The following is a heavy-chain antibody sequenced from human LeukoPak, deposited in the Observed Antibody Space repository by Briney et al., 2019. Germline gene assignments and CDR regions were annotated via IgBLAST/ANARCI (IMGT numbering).Heavy chain of an antibody. CDR1: GYTFTNYW. J-gene: IGHJ4*02. CDR2: IYPGDSDT. CDR3: ARLSDGYNDF. V-gene: IGHV5-51*01. Sequence: KLGESLKISCKGSGYTFTNYWIGWVRRMPGKGLEWMGIIYPGDSDTIYSPSFQGQVTFSADKSISTAYLQWSSLKASDTAMYYCARLSDGYNDFWGQGTLVTVSS. D-gene: IGHD5-24*01.